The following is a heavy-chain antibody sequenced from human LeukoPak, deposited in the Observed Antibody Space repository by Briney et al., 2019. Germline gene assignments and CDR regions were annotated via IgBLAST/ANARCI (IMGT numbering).Heavy chain of an antibody. V-gene: IGHV3-23*01. Sequence: PGGSLRLSCAACGVTFSSYAMSWVRQAPGKGLEWVSAISGSGGSTYYADSVKGRFTISRDNSKNTLYLQMNSLRAENTAVYYCAKTYYYDSSGYIFDYWGQGTLVTVSS. CDR1: GVTFSSYA. CDR3: AKTYYYDSSGYIFDY. J-gene: IGHJ4*02. D-gene: IGHD3-22*01. CDR2: ISGSGGST.